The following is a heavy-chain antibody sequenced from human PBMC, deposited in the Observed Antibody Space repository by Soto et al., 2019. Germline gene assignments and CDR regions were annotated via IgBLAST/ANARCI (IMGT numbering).Heavy chain of an antibody. CDR2: FYWDDDR. V-gene: IGHV2-5*02. CDR1: GFSLSTSGVG. CDR3: AHGSSIVGAPAFDY. Sequence: QITLKESGPALVRPTQTLTLTCSFSGFSLSTSGVGVGWLRQAPGKALEWLTLFYWDDDRRYNPSLRSRLSCAKDTSRNQVVLTMTNMDPVDTATYYGAHGSSIVGAPAFDYWGQGSLVTVSS. D-gene: IGHD1-26*01. J-gene: IGHJ4*02.